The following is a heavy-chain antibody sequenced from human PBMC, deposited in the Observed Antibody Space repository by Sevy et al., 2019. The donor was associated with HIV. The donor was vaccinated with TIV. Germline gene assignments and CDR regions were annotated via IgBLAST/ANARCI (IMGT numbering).Heavy chain of an antibody. D-gene: IGHD3-3*01. CDR1: GFRFSAFG. Sequence: GGSLRLSCVASGFRFSAFGMAWVRQAAGEGLEWVSGINGGGGSTYYGNSVKGRFTVSRDNSKNTWYLQMNSLRAEDTAVYYCAKAPYYDFWSHNYNNWFDPWGQGTLVTVSS. J-gene: IGHJ5*02. CDR3: AKAPYYDFWSHNYNNWFDP. V-gene: IGHV3-23*01. CDR2: INGGGGST.